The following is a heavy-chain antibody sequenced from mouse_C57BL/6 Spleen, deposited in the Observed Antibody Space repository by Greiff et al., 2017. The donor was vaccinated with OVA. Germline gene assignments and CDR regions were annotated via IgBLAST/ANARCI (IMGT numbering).Heavy chain of an antibody. Sequence: EVQLQQSGPELVKPGASVKIPCKASGYTFTDYNMDWVKQSHGKSLEWIGDINPNNGGTIYNQKFKGKATLTVDKSSSTAYMELRSLTSEDTAVYYCARRRYDYDLYAMDYWGQGTSVTVSS. J-gene: IGHJ4*01. CDR1: GYTFTDYN. V-gene: IGHV1-18*01. D-gene: IGHD2-4*01. CDR3: ARRRYDYDLYAMDY. CDR2: INPNNGGT.